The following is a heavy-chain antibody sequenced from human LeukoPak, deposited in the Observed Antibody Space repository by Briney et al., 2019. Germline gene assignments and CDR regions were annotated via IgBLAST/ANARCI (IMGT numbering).Heavy chain of an antibody. CDR3: ARLKSDYDFWSGYYTRLDYFDY. J-gene: IGHJ4*02. V-gene: IGHV4-61*01. CDR2: IYYSGST. Sequence: SETLSLTCTVSGGSVSSGSYYWGWIRQPPGKGLEWIGYIYYSGSTNYNPSLKSRVTISVDTSKNQFSLKLSSVTAADTAVYYCARLKSDYDFWSGYYTRLDYFDYWGQGTLVTVSS. D-gene: IGHD3-3*01. CDR1: GGSVSSGSYY.